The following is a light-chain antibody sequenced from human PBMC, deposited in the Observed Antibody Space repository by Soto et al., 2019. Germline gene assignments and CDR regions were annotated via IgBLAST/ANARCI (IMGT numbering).Light chain of an antibody. Sequence: QLVLTQSPSASASLGASVKLTCTLSSGHSSYAIAWHQQQPEKGPRYLMKVNSNGSHSKGDGIPDRFSGSSSGAERYLTIASLLSEEEADYDCQTWGSGIRVVFGGGTKLTVL. V-gene: IGLV4-69*01. CDR1: SGHSSYA. CDR2: VNSNGSH. J-gene: IGLJ2*01. CDR3: QTWGSGIRVV.